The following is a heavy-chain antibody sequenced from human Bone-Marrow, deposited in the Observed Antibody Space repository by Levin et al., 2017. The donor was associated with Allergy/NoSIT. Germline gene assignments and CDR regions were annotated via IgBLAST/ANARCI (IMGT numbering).Heavy chain of an antibody. CDR1: GGSISSSSYY. Sequence: PSETLSLTCTVSGGSISSSSYYWGWIRQPPGKGLEWIGSIYYSGSTYYNPSLKSRVTISVDTSKNQFSLKLSSVTAADTAVYYCARRMISGYPNCTNGVCYTGEKGWFDPWGQGTLVTVSS. CDR3: ARRMISGYPNCTNGVCYTGEKGWFDP. CDR2: IYYSGST. J-gene: IGHJ5*02. D-gene: IGHD2-8*01. V-gene: IGHV4-39*07.